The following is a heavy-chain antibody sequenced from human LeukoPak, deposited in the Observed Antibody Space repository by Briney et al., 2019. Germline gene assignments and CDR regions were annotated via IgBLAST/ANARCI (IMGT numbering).Heavy chain of an antibody. D-gene: IGHD3-3*01. CDR3: ARARRAIFGVVTPPLDY. CDR2: IIPIFGTA. V-gene: IGHV1-69*05. J-gene: IGHJ4*02. Sequence: SVKVSCKASGGTFSSYAISWVRQAPGQGLEWMGGIIPIFGTANYAQKFQGRVTMTTDTSTSTAYMELRSLRSDDTAVYYCARARRAIFGVVTPPLDYWGQGTLVTVSS. CDR1: GGTFSSYA.